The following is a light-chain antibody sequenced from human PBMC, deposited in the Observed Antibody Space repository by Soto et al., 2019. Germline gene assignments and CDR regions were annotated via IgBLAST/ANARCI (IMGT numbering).Light chain of an antibody. J-gene: IGLJ1*01. CDR3: SSYAGSSNV. CDR2: EVN. CDR1: SSDVGGYNY. Sequence: QSVLTQPPSASGSPGQSVAISCTGTSSDVGGYNYASWYQQHPGKAPKLMIYEVNKRPSGVPDRFSGSKSGNTAPLTVSGLQAEDEADYYCSSYAGSSNVFGTGTKVTVL. V-gene: IGLV2-8*01.